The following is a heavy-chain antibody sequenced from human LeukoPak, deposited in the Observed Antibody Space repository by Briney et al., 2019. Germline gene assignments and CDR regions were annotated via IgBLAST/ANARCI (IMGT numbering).Heavy chain of an antibody. CDR3: ARGARGEYYFDY. J-gene: IGHJ4*02. CDR1: GGSISSGDYY. D-gene: IGHD3-16*01. Sequence: SETLSLTCTVSGGSISSGDYYWSWIRQPPGKGLEWIGYIYYSGSTYYNPSLKSRVTISVDTSKNQFSLRLSSVTAADTAVYYCARGARGEYYFDYWGQGTLVTVSS. V-gene: IGHV4-30-4*01. CDR2: IYYSGST.